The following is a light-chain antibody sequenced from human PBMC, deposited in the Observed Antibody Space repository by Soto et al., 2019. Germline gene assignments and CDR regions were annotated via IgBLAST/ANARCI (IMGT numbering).Light chain of an antibody. J-gene: IGKJ5*01. CDR1: QSLRTN. CDR2: GAS. V-gene: IGKV3-15*01. CDR3: QQYNKWPIT. Sequence: EVVMTQYPVTMYVSPGERATLSCRASQSLRTNLAWYQQKPGQAPRLLFSGASTRATGIPARFSGSGSGTEFTLTISSLQSEDYAVYYCQQYNKWPITFGQGTRLEI.